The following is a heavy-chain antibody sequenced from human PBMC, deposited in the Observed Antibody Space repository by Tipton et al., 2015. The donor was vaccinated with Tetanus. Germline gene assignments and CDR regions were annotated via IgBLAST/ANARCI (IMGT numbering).Heavy chain of an antibody. Sequence: QVQLVQSGAEVKKPGASVKVSCKASGYTFTSYYMHWVRQAPGQGLEWMGIINPSGGSTSYAQKFQGRVTMTRDTSTSTVYMELSSLRSEDTAVYYCAREQLPFPLKGALDYWGQGTLVTVSS. V-gene: IGHV1-46*01. CDR1: GYTFTSYY. J-gene: IGHJ4*02. D-gene: IGHD1-26*01. CDR2: INPSGGST. CDR3: AREQLPFPLKGALDY.